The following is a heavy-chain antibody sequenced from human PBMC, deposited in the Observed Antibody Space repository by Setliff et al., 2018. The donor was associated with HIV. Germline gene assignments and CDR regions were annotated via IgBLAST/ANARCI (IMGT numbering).Heavy chain of an antibody. CDR1: GGTFSSYT. CDR3: ARATTPSSPPDV. D-gene: IGHD2-15*01. V-gene: IGHV1-69*13. Sequence: SVKVSCKASGGTFSSYTITWVRQASGQGLEWRGGIIPPFGTGKFAQKFQGRVTFSADEFTRIVYMELNRLRSDDTAVYYCARATTPSSPPDVWGQGTLVTVSS. CDR2: IIPPFGTG. J-gene: IGHJ4*02.